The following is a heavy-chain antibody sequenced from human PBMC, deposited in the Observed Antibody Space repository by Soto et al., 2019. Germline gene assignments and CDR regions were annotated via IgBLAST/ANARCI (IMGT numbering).Heavy chain of an antibody. CDR1: GDSISSSNW. CDR2: IYHSGST. D-gene: IGHD3-22*01. V-gene: IGHV4-4*02. Sequence: SETLSLTCIVSGDSISSSNWWSWVRQPPGKGLEWIGEIYHSGSTNYNPSLKSRVTISVDKSKNQFSLKLSSVTAADTAVYYCARVWYYYDSSGYYSLYYFDYWGQGTLVTVSS. J-gene: IGHJ4*02. CDR3: ARVWYYYDSSGYYSLYYFDY.